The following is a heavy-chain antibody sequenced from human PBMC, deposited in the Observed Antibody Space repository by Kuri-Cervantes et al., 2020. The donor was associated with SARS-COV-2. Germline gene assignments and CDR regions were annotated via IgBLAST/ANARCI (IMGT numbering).Heavy chain of an antibody. D-gene: IGHD6-19*01. CDR2: ISSSSSYT. V-gene: IGHV3-11*05. CDR1: GFTFSDYY. CDR3: ARAPQWVAGDDAFDI. J-gene: IGHJ3*02. Sequence: GESLKISCAASGFTFSDYYMSWIRQAPGKGLEWVSYISSSSSYTNYADSVKGRFTTSRDNAKNSLYLQMNSLRAEDTAVYYCARAPQWVAGDDAFDIWGQGTMVTVSS.